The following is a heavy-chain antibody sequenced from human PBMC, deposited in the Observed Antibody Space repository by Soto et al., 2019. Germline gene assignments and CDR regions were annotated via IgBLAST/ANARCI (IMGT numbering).Heavy chain of an antibody. CDR3: ARHEAGWYFDS. J-gene: IGHJ4*02. CDR1: GGSIRSSSYY. CDR2: IYYSGST. V-gene: IGHV4-39*01. Sequence: SETLSLTCTVSGGSIRSSSYYWAWIRQPPGKGLEWIANIYYSGSTFYNPSLKSRVTISLDTSKNQFSLKLRSVTAADTAVYYCARHEAGWYFDSWGQGTLVTVSS. D-gene: IGHD6-25*01.